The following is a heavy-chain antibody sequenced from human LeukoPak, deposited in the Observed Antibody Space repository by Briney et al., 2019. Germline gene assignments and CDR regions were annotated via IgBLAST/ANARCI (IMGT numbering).Heavy chain of an antibody. CDR1: GYTFTNYD. J-gene: IGHJ3*02. CDR3: TRDGSSGYYLDAFDI. CDR2: MNPNSGNT. V-gene: IGHV1-8*01. Sequence: ASVKVSCKASGYTFTNYDINWVRQATGQGLEWMGWMNPNSGNTGYAQKFQGRVDMTRNISISTAYMQLSGLRSEDTAVYYCTRDGSSGYYLDAFDIWGQGTMVTVSS. D-gene: IGHD3-22*01.